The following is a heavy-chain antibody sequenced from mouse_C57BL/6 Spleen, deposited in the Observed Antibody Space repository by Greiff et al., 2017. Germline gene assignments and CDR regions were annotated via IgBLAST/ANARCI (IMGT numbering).Heavy chain of an antibody. D-gene: IGHD2-2*01. CDR2: IDPSDSYT. J-gene: IGHJ2*01. CDR1: GYTFTSYW. Sequence: QVQLQQPGAELVMPGASVKLSCKASGYTFTSYWMHWVKQRPGQGLEWIGEIDPSDSYTNYNQKFKGKSTLTADKSSSTAYMQLSSLTSEDSAVYYCARGGTMVMFDYWGQGTTLTVSS. V-gene: IGHV1-69*01. CDR3: ARGGTMVMFDY.